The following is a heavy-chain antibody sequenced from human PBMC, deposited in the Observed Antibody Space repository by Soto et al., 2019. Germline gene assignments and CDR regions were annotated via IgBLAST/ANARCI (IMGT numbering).Heavy chain of an antibody. Sequence: SETLSLTCTLSGGSISSYYWSWIRRPPGKGLEWIGYIYYSGSTNYNPSLKSRVTISVDTSKNQFSLKLSSVTAADTAVYYCARLRYYASSGYYLLDAFDIWGQGTMVTVSS. CDR2: IYYSGST. CDR3: ARLRYYASSGYYLLDAFDI. J-gene: IGHJ3*02. D-gene: IGHD3-22*01. V-gene: IGHV4-59*01. CDR1: GGSISSYY.